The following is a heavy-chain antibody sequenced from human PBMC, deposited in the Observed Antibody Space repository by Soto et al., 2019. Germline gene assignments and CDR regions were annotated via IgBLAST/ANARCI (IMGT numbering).Heavy chain of an antibody. D-gene: IGHD6-19*01. J-gene: IGHJ6*03. CDR1: GGTFSSYT. V-gene: IGHV1-69*04. CDR2: IIPILGIA. Sequence: GPSVKVSCKASGGTFSSYTISWVRQAPGQGLEWMGRIIPILGIANYAQKFQGRVTITADKSTSTAYMELSSLRSEDTAVYYCARDLTGVAGKKGYYYMDVWGKGTTVTVSS. CDR3: ARDLTGVAGKKGYYYMDV.